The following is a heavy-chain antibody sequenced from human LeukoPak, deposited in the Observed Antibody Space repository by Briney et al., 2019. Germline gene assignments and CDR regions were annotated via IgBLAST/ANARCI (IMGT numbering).Heavy chain of an antibody. Sequence: SETLSLTCAVSGGSFSGYYWSWIRQPPGKGLEWIGEINHSGSTNYNPSLKSRVTISVDTSKNQFSLKLSSVTAADTAVYYCARSDIVVVVAATPNNQFDYWGQGTLVTVSS. V-gene: IGHV4-34*01. D-gene: IGHD2-15*01. CDR3: ARSDIVVVVAATPNNQFDY. J-gene: IGHJ4*02. CDR1: GGSFSGYY. CDR2: INHSGST.